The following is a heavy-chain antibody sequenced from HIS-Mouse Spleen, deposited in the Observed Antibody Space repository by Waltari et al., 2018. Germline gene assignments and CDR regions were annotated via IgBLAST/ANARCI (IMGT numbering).Heavy chain of an antibody. J-gene: IGHJ4*02. CDR1: GFTSSSYG. CDR3: AKDKHHAFDY. CDR2: ISYDGSNK. Sequence: QVQLVESGGGVVQPGRSLRPSAAASGFTSSSYGMHWVRQAPGKGLEWVAVISYDGSNKYYADSVKGRFTISRDNSKNTLYLQMNSLRAEDTAVYYCAKDKHHAFDYWGQGTLVTVSS. V-gene: IGHV3-30*18.